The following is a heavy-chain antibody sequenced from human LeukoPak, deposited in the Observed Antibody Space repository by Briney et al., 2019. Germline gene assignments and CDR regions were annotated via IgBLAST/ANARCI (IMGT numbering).Heavy chain of an antibody. J-gene: IGHJ4*02. CDR3: ARVMDSGNYVSFDY. D-gene: IGHD1-26*01. V-gene: IGHV3-21*01. CDR1: GFTFSTYT. CDR2: ISSSSSYI. Sequence: GGSLRLSCAASGFTFSTYTMNWVRQAPGEGLEWVSFISSSSSYIYYADSVKGRFTISRDNAKNSLYLQMNSLRAEDTAVYYCARVMDSGNYVSFDYWGQGTLVAVSS.